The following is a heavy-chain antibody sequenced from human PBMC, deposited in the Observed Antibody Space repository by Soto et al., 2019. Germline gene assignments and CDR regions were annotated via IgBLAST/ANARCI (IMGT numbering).Heavy chain of an antibody. CDR2: INPNSGGT. CDR3: AGSNCNSTSCYDVPGY. V-gene: IGHV1-2*04. D-gene: IGHD2-2*01. CDR1: GYTFTAYY. Sequence: QVQLVQSGAEVKKPGALVKVSCKASGYTFTAYYMHWVRQAPGQGLEWMGWINPNSGGTNYAQKFQGWVTMTRDTSTRTASMPLSRPRSDDTAVYYCAGSNCNSTSCYDVPGYWGQGTLVTFSS. J-gene: IGHJ4*02.